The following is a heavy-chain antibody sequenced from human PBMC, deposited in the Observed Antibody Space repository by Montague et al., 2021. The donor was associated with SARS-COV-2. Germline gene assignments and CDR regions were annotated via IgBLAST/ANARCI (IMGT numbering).Heavy chain of an antibody. D-gene: IGHD7-27*01. J-gene: IGHJ4*02. CDR1: GGSISSSY. V-gene: IGHV4-59*08. CDR3: ARPANWDWYYFDY. CDR2: INHYESA. Sequence: SETLSLTCSVSGGSISSSYWSWIRQPPGKGLGWVWYINHYESAKYNSSLKIRVTITVDTSKNQFPLKLSSVTAVDTAVYYCARPANWDWYYFDYWGQGTLVTVSS.